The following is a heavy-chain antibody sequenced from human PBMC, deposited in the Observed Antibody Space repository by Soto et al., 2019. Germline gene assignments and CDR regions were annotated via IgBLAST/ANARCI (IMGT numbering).Heavy chain of an antibody. D-gene: IGHD4-4*01. CDR3: ARDSFPTTTKGHGVYLYYGVDV. Sequence: ESGGGVVQSGRSLRLSCAASGFTLSSYAMHWVRQAPGKGLEWVAVISYDGSNKYYADSVKGRFTISRDNSKNTLDPQMNSLRAEDTAVFYCARDSFPTTTKGHGVYLYYGVDVWGQGTTVTVSS. J-gene: IGHJ6*02. CDR1: GFTLSSYA. CDR2: ISYDGSNK. V-gene: IGHV3-30-3*01.